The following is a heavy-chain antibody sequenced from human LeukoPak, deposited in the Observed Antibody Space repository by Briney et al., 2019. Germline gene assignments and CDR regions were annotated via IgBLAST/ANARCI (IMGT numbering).Heavy chain of an antibody. V-gene: IGHV1-24*01. J-gene: IGHJ4*02. CDR1: GYTLTELS. CDR3: ATVSRFRSLSIDY. Sequence: ASVKVSCKVSGYTLTELSMHWVRQAPGKGLDWMGGFDPEDGETIYAQKFQGRVTMTEDTSTDTAYMELSSLRSEDTAVYYCATVSRFRSLSIDYWGQGTLVTVSS. D-gene: IGHD1-26*01. CDR2: FDPEDGET.